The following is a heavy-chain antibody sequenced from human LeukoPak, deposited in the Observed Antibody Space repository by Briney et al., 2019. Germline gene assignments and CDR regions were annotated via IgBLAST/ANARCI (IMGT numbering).Heavy chain of an antibody. Sequence: QPGGSLRLSCAASGFTFSSYWMPWVRQAPGKGLVWVSRVNSDGSGTYYADSVKGRFTISRDNAKNTLYLQMNSLRAEDTALYYCAKGYGSGSYYNARFDYWGQGTLVTVSS. J-gene: IGHJ4*02. CDR2: VNSDGSGT. CDR3: AKGYGSGSYYNARFDY. V-gene: IGHV3-74*01. CDR1: GFTFSSYW. D-gene: IGHD3-10*01.